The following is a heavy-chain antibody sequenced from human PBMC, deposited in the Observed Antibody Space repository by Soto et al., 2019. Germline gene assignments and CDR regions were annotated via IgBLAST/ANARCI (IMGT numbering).Heavy chain of an antibody. CDR2: ISALTGNT. CDR3: ARDSVVPAAMNAVDY. CDR1: GYTFTSFG. J-gene: IGHJ4*02. V-gene: IGHV1-18*01. D-gene: IGHD2-2*01. Sequence: GASVKVSCKASGYTFTSFGISWVRQAPGQGLEWMGWISALTGNTNYAQMLQGRVTMTTDTSTSTAYMELRCLRSDDTAVYYCARDSVVPAAMNAVDYWGQGTLVTVSS.